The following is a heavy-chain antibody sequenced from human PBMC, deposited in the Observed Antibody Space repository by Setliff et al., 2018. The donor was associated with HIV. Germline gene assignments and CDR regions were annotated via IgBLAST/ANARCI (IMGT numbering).Heavy chain of an antibody. CDR2: IDHSART. Sequence: ETLSLTCAVYGGSLSGYYWSWIRQPPGKGLEWIGEIDHSARTNYDPSLKSRVTMSLDTSKSQFSLNLSSVTAADTAVYYCARGGRGTWLQFWDYWGQGTLVTVSS. CDR1: GGSLSGYY. V-gene: IGHV4-34*01. D-gene: IGHD3-16*01. J-gene: IGHJ4*02. CDR3: ARGGRGTWLQFWDY.